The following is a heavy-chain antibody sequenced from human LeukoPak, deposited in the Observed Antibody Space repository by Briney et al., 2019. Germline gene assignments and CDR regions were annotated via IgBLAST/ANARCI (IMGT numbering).Heavy chain of an antibody. Sequence: ASVKVSCKASGGTFSSYAISWVRQAPGQGLEWMGGIIPIFATANYAQKFQGRVTITADESTSTAYMELSSLRSEDTAVYYCARERRSGGSLDFDYWGQGTLVTVSP. D-gene: IGHD2-15*01. CDR3: ARERRSGGSLDFDY. V-gene: IGHV1-69*13. CDR2: IIPIFATA. CDR1: GGTFSSYA. J-gene: IGHJ4*02.